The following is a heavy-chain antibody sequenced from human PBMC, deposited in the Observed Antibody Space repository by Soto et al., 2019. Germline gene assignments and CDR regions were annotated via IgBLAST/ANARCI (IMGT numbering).Heavy chain of an antibody. CDR2: IVVGSGHT. D-gene: IGHD2-15*01. V-gene: IGHV1-58*02. CDR1: GFTFTSSA. CDR3: AADSRYCSGGNCEDY. J-gene: IGHJ4*02. Sequence: QMQLVQSGPEVKKPGTSVKVSCKASGFTFTSSAMQWERQARGQRLEWIGWIVVGSGHTNYAQKFQERVTITRDMSTSTAYMELSSLRSKDTAVYYCAADSRYCSGGNCEDYWGQGTLVTVSS.